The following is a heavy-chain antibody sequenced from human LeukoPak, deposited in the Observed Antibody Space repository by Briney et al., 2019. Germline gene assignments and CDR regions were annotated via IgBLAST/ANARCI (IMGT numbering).Heavy chain of an antibody. V-gene: IGHV1-2*02. Sequence: ASVKVSCKTSGYTFTDYYIHWVRQAPGQGPEWMGWINPNSGGTNYAQKLQGRVTMTTDTSTSTAYMELRSLRSDDTAVYYCARKPHSITWFGQNWFDPWGQGTLVTVSS. CDR3: ARKPHSITWFGQNWFDP. CDR1: GYTFTDYY. CDR2: INPNSGGT. D-gene: IGHD6-13*01. J-gene: IGHJ5*02.